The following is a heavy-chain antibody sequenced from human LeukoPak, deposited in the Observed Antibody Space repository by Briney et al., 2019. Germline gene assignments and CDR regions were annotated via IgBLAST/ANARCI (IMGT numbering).Heavy chain of an antibody. CDR2: IYTSGST. CDR3: ARGGPIPTLYYFDY. J-gene: IGHJ4*02. D-gene: IGHD2-21*01. Sequence: PSETLSLTCTVSGGSISSYYWSWIRQPAGKGLEWIGRIYTSGSTNYNPSLKSRVTMSVDTSKNQFSLKLSSVTAADTAVYYCARGGPIPTLYYFDYWGQGTLVTVSS. V-gene: IGHV4-4*07. CDR1: GGSISSYY.